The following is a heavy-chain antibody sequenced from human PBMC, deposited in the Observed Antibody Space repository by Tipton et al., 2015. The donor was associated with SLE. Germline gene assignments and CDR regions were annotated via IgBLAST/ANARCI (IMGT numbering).Heavy chain of an antibody. Sequence: LRLSCIVSGDSISSSSYYWSWIRQPPGKGLEWIGEINHSGSTNYNPSLKSRVTISVDTSKNQFSLKLSSVTAADTAVYFCARGLGSYSSGWRFYYYYMDVWGKGTTVTVSS. CDR1: GDSISSSSYY. D-gene: IGHD6-25*01. V-gene: IGHV4-39*07. CDR3: ARGLGSYSSGWRFYYYYMDV. CDR2: INHSGST. J-gene: IGHJ6*03.